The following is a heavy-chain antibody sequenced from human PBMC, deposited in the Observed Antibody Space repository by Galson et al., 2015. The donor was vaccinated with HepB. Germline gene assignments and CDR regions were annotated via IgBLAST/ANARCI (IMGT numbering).Heavy chain of an antibody. V-gene: IGHV3-43D*04. J-gene: IGHJ6*02. CDR1: GFTFDDYA. D-gene: IGHD4-23*01. CDR2: ISWDGGST. CDR3: AKGSRRWYYYYGMDV. Sequence: SLRLSCAASGFTFDDYAMHWVRQAPGKGLEWVSLISWDGGSTYYADSVKGRFTISRDNSKNSLYLQMNSLRAEDTALYYCAKGSRRWYYYYGMDVWGQGTTVTVSS.